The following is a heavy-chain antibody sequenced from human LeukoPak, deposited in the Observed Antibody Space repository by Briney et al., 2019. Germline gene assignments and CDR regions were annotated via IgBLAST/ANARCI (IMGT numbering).Heavy chain of an antibody. Sequence: GGSLRLSCAASGFTFSSYSMNWVRQAPGKGLEWVSYISSSSSTIYYADSVKGRFTISRDNAKNSLYLQMNSPRAEDTAVYYCARLQSFYGDPAEDWGQGTLVTVSS. CDR2: ISSSSSTI. V-gene: IGHV3-48*01. CDR1: GFTFSSYS. CDR3: ARLQSFYGDPAED. D-gene: IGHD4-17*01. J-gene: IGHJ4*02.